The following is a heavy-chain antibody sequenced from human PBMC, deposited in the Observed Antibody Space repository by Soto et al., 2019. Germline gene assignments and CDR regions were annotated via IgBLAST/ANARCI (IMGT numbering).Heavy chain of an antibody. Sequence: QVQLVQSGAEVKKPGSSVKVSCKASGGTFSSYTISWVRQAPGQGLEWMGRIIPILGIANYAQKFQGRVTITADKSTSTAYMELSSMRSEDTAVYYCARDSGYDSRGPFSGSDYWGQGTLVTVSS. CDR3: ARDSGYDSRGPFSGSDY. D-gene: IGHD5-12*01. CDR1: GGTFSSYT. CDR2: IIPILGIA. V-gene: IGHV1-69*08. J-gene: IGHJ4*02.